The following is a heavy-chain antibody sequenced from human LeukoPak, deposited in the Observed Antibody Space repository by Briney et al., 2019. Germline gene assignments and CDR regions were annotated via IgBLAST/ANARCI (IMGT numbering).Heavy chain of an antibody. D-gene: IGHD2-15*01. CDR3: AREGEIKLGYCSGGSCFDFDY. CDR1: GYTFTGYY. Sequence: LGASVKASCKASGYTFTGYYMHWVRQAPGQGLEWMGWINPNSGGTNYAQKFQGRVTMTRDTSISTAYMELSRLRSDDTAVYYCAREGEIKLGYCSGGSCFDFDYWGQGTLVTVSS. J-gene: IGHJ4*02. CDR2: INPNSGGT. V-gene: IGHV1-2*02.